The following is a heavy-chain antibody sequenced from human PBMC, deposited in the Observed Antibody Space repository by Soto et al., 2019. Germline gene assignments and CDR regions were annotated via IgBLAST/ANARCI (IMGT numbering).Heavy chain of an antibody. V-gene: IGHV3-30-3*01. D-gene: IGHD2-21*02. J-gene: IGHJ4*02. Sequence: SCKASGFTFSSYAMHWVRQAPGKGLEWVAVISYDGSNKYYADSVKGRFTISRDNSKNTLYLQMNSLRAEDTAVYYCARDPVAYCGGDCRTFDYWGQGTLVTVSS. CDR3: ARDPVAYCGGDCRTFDY. CDR1: GFTFSSYA. CDR2: ISYDGSNK.